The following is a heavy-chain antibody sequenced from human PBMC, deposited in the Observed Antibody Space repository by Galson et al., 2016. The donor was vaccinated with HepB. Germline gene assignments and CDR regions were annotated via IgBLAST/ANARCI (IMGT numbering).Heavy chain of an antibody. J-gene: IGHJ3*02. D-gene: IGHD6-19*01. V-gene: IGHV3-30-3*01. CDR1: GFTFSDYA. CDR2: ISYNGFTQ. Sequence: SLRLSCAASGFTFSDYAMHWVRQAPSKGLEWVAVISYNGFTQYYADSVTGRFTVSRDNSDNTLYLQLSSLRPEDTAVYYCARPSYRSGTRPHDGFDIWGRGTMVTVSS. CDR3: ARPSYRSGTRPHDGFDI.